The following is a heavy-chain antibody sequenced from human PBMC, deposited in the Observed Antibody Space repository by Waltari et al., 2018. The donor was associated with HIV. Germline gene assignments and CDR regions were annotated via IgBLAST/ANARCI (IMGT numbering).Heavy chain of an antibody. J-gene: IGHJ5*02. CDR2: ISATGKT. V-gene: IGHV3-23*01. CDR1: GFNFRAYI. Sequence: EVQLLESGGGLGQPGGSLRLSCAASGFNFRAYIMTWVRQAPGEGLEWVSGISATGKTYYADSVKGRFTISRDNSKNTLSLLMNSLRVEDTAVYYCAKVSVGIPVAGTKVSWGQGTLVTVSS. D-gene: IGHD6-19*01. CDR3: AKVSVGIPVAGTKVS.